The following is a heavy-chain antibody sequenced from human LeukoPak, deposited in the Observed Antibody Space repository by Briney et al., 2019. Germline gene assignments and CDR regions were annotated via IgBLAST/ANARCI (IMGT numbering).Heavy chain of an antibody. Sequence: GGSLRLSCAASGFTFSSYAMSWVRQAPGKGLEWVSYISSSSSNMNYADSVKGRFTIFRDNAKNSLYLQMNSLRAEDTAIYYCARARDYNDYWGQGTLVTVSS. V-gene: IGHV3-48*04. CDR3: ARARDYNDY. CDR1: GFTFSSYA. CDR2: ISSSSSNM. J-gene: IGHJ4*02.